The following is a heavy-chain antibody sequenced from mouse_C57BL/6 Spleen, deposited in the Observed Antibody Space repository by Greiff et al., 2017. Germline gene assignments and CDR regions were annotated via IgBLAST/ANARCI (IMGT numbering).Heavy chain of an antibody. CDR1: GYSITSGYY. Sequence: EVKLQESGPGLVKPSQSLSLTCSVTGYSITSGYYWNWIRQFPGNKLEWMGYISYDGSNNYNPSLKNRISITRDPSKNQFFLKLNSVTTEDTATYYCARNWDLYYFDYWGQGTTLTVSS. CDR3: ARNWDLYYFDY. CDR2: ISYDGSN. D-gene: IGHD4-1*01. J-gene: IGHJ2*01. V-gene: IGHV3-6*01.